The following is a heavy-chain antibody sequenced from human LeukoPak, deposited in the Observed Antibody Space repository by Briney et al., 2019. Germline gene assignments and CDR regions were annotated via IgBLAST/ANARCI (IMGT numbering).Heavy chain of an antibody. CDR3: ARDLGRDGYNQGY. J-gene: IGHJ4*02. CDR1: GGTFSSYA. V-gene: IGHV1-69*13. D-gene: IGHD5-24*01. Sequence: GASVNVSCKASGGTFSSYAISWVRQAPGQGREWMGGLIPIFGTANYAQKFQGRVTITADESTSTAYMDLSSLGSEDTAVYYCARDLGRDGYNQGYWGQGTLVTVSS. CDR2: LIPIFGTA.